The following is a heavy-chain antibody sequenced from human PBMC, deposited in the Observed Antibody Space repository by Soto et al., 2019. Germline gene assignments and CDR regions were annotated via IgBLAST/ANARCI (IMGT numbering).Heavy chain of an antibody. J-gene: IGHJ6*02. CDR2: ISSSSTI. D-gene: IGHD5-12*01. CDR3: ASPGGYSGYGPYYYYGMDV. CDR1: GFTFSSYS. Sequence: GGSLRLSCAASGFTFSSYSMNWVRQAPGKGLEWVSYISSSSTIYYADSVKGRFTISRDNAKNSLYLQMNSLRDEDTAVYYCASPGGYSGYGPYYYYGMDVWGQGTTVTVS. V-gene: IGHV3-48*02.